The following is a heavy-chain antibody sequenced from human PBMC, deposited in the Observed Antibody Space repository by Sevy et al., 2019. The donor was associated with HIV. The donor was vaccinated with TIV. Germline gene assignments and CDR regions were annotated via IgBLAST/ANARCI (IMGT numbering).Heavy chain of an antibody. V-gene: IGHV3-21*01. D-gene: IGHD4-17*01. Sequence: GSLRLSCAASGFTFSSYSMNWVRQAPGKGLEWVSSISSSSSYIYYADSVKGRFTISRDNAKNSLYLQMNSLRAEDTAVYYCARTKGATVTTYDAFDIWGQGTMVTVSS. CDR1: GFTFSSYS. CDR2: ISSSSSYI. J-gene: IGHJ3*02. CDR3: ARTKGATVTTYDAFDI.